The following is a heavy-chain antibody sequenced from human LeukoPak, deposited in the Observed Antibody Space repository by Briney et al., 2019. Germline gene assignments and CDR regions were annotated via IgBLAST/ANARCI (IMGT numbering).Heavy chain of an antibody. CDR2: INHSGST. D-gene: IGHD3-3*02. CDR3: ARVIFPGPHAFDI. Sequence: PSETLSLTCAVCGGSFSGYYWSWIRQPPGKGLEWIGEINHSGSTNYNPSLKSRVTISVDTSKNQFSLKLSSVTAADTAVYYCARVIFPGPHAFDIWGQGTMVTVSS. V-gene: IGHV4-34*01. J-gene: IGHJ3*02. CDR1: GGSFSGYY.